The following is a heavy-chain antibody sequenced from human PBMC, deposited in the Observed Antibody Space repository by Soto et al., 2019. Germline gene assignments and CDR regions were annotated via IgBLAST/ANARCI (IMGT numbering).Heavy chain of an antibody. J-gene: IGHJ3*02. CDR2: IYYSGST. Sequence: PSETLSLTCTVSGGPITTSRYYWGWIRQPPGKGLEWIGSIYYSGSTYYNPSLKSRVTISVDTSKNQFSLKLSSVTAADTAVYYCARLYGLDAFDILDQTTMVTVSS. V-gene: IGHV4-39*01. D-gene: IGHD3-16*02. CDR3: ARLYGLDAFDI. CDR1: GGPITTSRYY.